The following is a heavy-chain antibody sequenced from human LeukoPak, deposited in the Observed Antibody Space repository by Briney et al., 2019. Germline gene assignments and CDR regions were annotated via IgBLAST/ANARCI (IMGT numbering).Heavy chain of an antibody. CDR3: ARSGSYGGHFDN. CDR2: INHSGST. J-gene: IGHJ4*02. CDR1: GGPFSGYY. V-gene: IGHV4-34*01. Sequence: SETLSLTCAVYGGPFSGYYWSWIRQPPGKGLEWIGEINHSGSTNYNPSLKSRVTISVDTSKNQFSLKVTSVTAADTAVYYCARSGSYGGHFDNWGQGTLVTVSS. D-gene: IGHD1-26*01.